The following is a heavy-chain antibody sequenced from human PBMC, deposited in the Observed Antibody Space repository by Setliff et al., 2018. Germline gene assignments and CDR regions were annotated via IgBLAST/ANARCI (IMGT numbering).Heavy chain of an antibody. CDR1: GFTFSNYA. D-gene: IGHD2-15*01. CDR3: VCFSWRGCSGDTCYSGDDAVDM. V-gene: IGHV3-23*01. Sequence: GGSLRLSCAASGFTFSNYAMSWVRQAPGKGLEWVSTISGNDGRTYYADSVQGRFTISRDNSKNTLYLQMNSLRAEDTAVYYCVCFSWRGCSGDTCYSGDDAVDMWGQGTVVTVSS. CDR2: ISGNDGRT. J-gene: IGHJ3*02.